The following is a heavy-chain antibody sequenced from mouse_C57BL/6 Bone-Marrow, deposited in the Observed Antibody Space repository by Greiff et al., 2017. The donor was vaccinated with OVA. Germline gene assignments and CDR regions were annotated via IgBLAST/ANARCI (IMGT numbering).Heavy chain of an antibody. CDR3: ARLRQLRAMDY. J-gene: IGHJ4*01. D-gene: IGHD6-1*01. CDR1: GYTFTNYW. V-gene: IGHV1-63*01. Sequence: VQLVESGAELVRPGTSVKMSCKASGYTFTNYWIGWAKQRPGHGLEWIGDIYPGGGYTNYNEKFKGKATLTADKSSSTAYMQFSSLTSEDSAIYYCARLRQLRAMDYWGQGTSVTVSS. CDR2: IYPGGGYT.